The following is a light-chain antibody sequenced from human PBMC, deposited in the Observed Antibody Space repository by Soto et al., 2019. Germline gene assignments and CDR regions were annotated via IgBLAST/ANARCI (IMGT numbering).Light chain of an antibody. CDR2: GAS. CDR3: QQYGSSPLT. Sequence: EIVLTQSPGTLSLSPGERATLSCRASQSVSSSYLVWYQQKPGQAPRLLIYGASSRATGIPDRFSGSESGTDFTLTISRLEPEDFAVYYCQQYGSSPLTFGGGTKVEIK. CDR1: QSVSSSY. J-gene: IGKJ4*01. V-gene: IGKV3-20*01.